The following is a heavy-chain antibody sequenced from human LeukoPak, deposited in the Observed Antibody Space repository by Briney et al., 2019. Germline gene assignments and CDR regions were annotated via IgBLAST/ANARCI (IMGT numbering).Heavy chain of an antibody. CDR3: ARVYRMATIYRFDP. J-gene: IGHJ5*02. V-gene: IGHV4-59*01. CDR2: IYYSGST. Sequence: SETLSLTCTVSGGSISSYYWSWIRQPPGKGLEWIGYIYYSGSTNYNPSLKSRVTISVDTSKNQFSLKLSSVTAADTAVYYCARVYRMATIYRFDPWGQGTLVTVSS. D-gene: IGHD5-24*01. CDR1: GGSISSYY.